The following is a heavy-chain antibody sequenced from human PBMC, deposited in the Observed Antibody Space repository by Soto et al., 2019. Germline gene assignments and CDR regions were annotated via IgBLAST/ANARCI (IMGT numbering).Heavy chain of an antibody. Sequence: QVQLVQSGAEVKKPESSVKVSCKAPGGTFSTYAISWVRQAPGQGLEWMGGIIPMFGTANYAQRFQARVTIPADASTNTVYMELSSLRSEDTAVYFCASGIQLWLRRINNGYSGWGQGTLVTVSS. CDR1: GGTFSTYA. D-gene: IGHD5-18*01. V-gene: IGHV1-69*12. CDR3: ASGIQLWLRRINNGYSG. CDR2: IIPMFGTA. J-gene: IGHJ4*02.